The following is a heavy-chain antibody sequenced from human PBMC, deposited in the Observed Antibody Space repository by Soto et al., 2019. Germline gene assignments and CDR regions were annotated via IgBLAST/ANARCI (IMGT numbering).Heavy chain of an antibody. V-gene: IGHV4-34*01. CDR2: INHSGST. CDR3: ARGPAILAEAGTFDY. CDR1: GGSFSGYY. Sequence: SETLSLTCAVYGGSFSGYYWSWIRQPPGKGLEWIGEINHSGSTNYNPSLKSRVTISVDTSKNQFSLKLSSVTAADTAVYYCARGPAILAEAGTFDYWGQGTLVTVSS. D-gene: IGHD6-13*01. J-gene: IGHJ4*02.